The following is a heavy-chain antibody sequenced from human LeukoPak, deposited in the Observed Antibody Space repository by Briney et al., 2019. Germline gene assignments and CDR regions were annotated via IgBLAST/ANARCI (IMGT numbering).Heavy chain of an antibody. CDR3: ARQGNRNNPYYFDY. CDR2: ISYGGST. CDR1: GGSISTSDYY. V-gene: IGHV4-39*01. J-gene: IGHJ4*02. D-gene: IGHD1/OR15-1a*01. Sequence: SETLSLTCTVSGGSISTSDYYWDWTRQPPGKGLEWIGSISYGGSTYYNPSLKSRVTISVDTSKNQFSLRLSSVTAADTALYYCARQGNRNNPYYFDYWGQGTLVTVSS.